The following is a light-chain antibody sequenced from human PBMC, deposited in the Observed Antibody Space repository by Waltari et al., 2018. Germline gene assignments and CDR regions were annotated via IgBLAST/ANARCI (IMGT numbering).Light chain of an antibody. CDR1: RNDVGNYNY. Sequence: QSALTQPASVSGSLGQSITISCTGSRNDVGNYNYVSWYLQHPGSAPKLLIYDVTKRPSGISLLFSGSKSGNTASLTISGLQAEDEAAYFCSSYTTTNVVIFGGGTKLTVL. CDR3: SSYTTTNVVI. CDR2: DVT. J-gene: IGLJ2*01. V-gene: IGLV2-14*03.